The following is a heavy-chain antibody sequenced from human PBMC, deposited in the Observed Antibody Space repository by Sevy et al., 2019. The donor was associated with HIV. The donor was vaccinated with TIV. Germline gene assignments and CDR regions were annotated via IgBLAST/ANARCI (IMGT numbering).Heavy chain of an antibody. CDR2: MRQDGSEK. CDR3: ARGISGSGSRLGLGY. CDR1: GFTFSSYW. Sequence: GGSLRLSCAASGFTFSSYWMTWVRQAPGKGLEWVAKMRQDGSEKYYVDSVKGRFTISRDNAKNALYLQMNSLRADDTAVYYCARGISGSGSRLGLGYWGQGTLVTVSS. J-gene: IGHJ4*02. V-gene: IGHV3-7*01. D-gene: IGHD3-10*01.